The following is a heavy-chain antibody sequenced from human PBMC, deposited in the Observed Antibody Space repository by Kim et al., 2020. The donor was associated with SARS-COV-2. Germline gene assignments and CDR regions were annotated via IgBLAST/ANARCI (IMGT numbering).Heavy chain of an antibody. D-gene: IGHD1-26*01. V-gene: IGHV1-69*13. CDR2: IIPMFRVA. CDR3: ARRRSGMLDS. J-gene: IGHJ4*02. CDR1: GGSFSNYA. Sequence: SVKVSCKASGGSFSNYAINWVRQAPGQGLEWMGGIIPMFRVANHAQKFQARVVISADESANTAYMELRSLESEDTAVYYCARRRSGMLDSWGQGTLITVSS.